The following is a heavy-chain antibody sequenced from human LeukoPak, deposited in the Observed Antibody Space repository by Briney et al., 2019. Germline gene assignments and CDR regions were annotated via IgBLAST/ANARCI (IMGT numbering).Heavy chain of an antibody. D-gene: IGHD2-2*01. J-gene: IGHJ5*02. V-gene: IGHV1-69*13. CDR1: GGTFSSYA. CDR3: ARVTGPYCSSTSCWANWFDP. Sequence: SVKVSCKASGGTFSSYAISWVRQAPGQGLEWMGGIIPIFGTANYAQKYQGRVTITADESTSTAYMELSSLRSEDTAVYYCARVTGPYCSSTSCWANWFDPWGQGTLVTVSS. CDR2: IIPIFGTA.